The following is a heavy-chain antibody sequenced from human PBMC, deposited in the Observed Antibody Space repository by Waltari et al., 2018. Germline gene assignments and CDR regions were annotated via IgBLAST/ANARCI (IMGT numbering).Heavy chain of an antibody. J-gene: IGHJ5*02. D-gene: IGHD3-22*01. Sequence: QVQLQLWGAGLLKPSETLSLTCAVYGGSFSDYYWTWIRQPPGRGLEWIGEIKHTGNTYYNPSLKSRVTLSIDTSKSQISLNLRSVTAADTAVYYCARPLPVGGYYWDLWAQGTLVTVSS. CDR2: IKHTGNT. CDR1: GGSFSDYY. CDR3: ARPLPVGGYYWDL. V-gene: IGHV4-34*01.